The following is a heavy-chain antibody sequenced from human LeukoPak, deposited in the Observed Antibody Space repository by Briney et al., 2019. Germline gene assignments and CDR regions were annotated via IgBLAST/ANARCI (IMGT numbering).Heavy chain of an antibody. D-gene: IGHD6-13*01. CDR2: IYHSGST. CDR1: GYSISSGYY. V-gene: IGHV4-38-2*02. J-gene: IGHJ5*02. Sequence: TPSETLSLTCTVSGYSISSGYYWGWIRQPPGKGLEWIGSIYHSGSTYYNPSLKSRVTISVDTSKNQFSLKLSSVTAADTAVYYCASRIAAAGTEWFDPWGQGTLVTVSS. CDR3: ASRIAAAGTEWFDP.